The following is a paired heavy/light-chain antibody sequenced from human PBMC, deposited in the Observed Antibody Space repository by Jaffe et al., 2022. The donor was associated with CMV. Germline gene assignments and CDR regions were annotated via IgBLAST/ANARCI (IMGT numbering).Light chain of an antibody. Sequence: IQMTQSPSTLSASVGDRVTITCRASQSINNWLAWYQQKPGRAPKVLIYKASVLEDGVPSRFSGSGSGTEFTLTISSLQPDDFATYYCQQYGSYSSMFGQGTKVEIK. V-gene: IGKV1-5*03. CDR3: QQYGSYSSM. J-gene: IGKJ1*01. CDR2: KAS. CDR1: QSINNW.
Heavy chain of an antibody. CDR3: ARHGIFPSALWGGFYQQRPTNTYFDS. V-gene: IGHV4-39*01. J-gene: IGHJ4*02. CDR2: AFYSGNS. CDR1: GDSVSTTNYY. Sequence: QLRLQESGPQLVKPSETLSLTCTVSGDSVSTTNYYWGWVRQSPGKGLELLGSAFYSGNSYYNPSLKSRVTISVDTSKNQFSLRLTSVTAADTAVYYCARHGIFPSALWGGFYQQRPTNTYFDSWGLGTLVTVSS. D-gene: IGHD3-16*01.